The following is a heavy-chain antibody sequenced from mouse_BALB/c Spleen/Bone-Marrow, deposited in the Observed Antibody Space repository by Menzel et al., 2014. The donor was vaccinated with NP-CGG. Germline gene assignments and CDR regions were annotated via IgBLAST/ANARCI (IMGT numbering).Heavy chain of an antibody. CDR1: GYSFTSYW. Sequence: QVQLHQSGAELVKPGAPVRLSCKASGYSFTSYWMNWVKQRPGRGLEWIGRIDPSDSKTHYNQKFKDKATLTVDKSSSTAYIQLSSLTSEDSAVYYCARDHFYYGNCEFVYWGQGTLVTVSA. CDR3: ARDHFYYGNCEFVY. J-gene: IGHJ3*01. D-gene: IGHD2-1*01. V-gene: IGHV1-69*02. CDR2: IDPSDSKT.